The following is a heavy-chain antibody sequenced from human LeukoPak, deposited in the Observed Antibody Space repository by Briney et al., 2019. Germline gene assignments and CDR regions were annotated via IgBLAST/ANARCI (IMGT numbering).Heavy chain of an antibody. CDR1: GYTFTSYY. Sequence: APVKVSCKASGYTFTSYYMHWVRQAPGQGLEWMGIINPSGGSTSYAQKFQGRVTMTRDMSTSTVYMELSSLRSEDTAVYYCAREGNGYYFDYWGQGTLVTVSS. CDR2: INPSGGST. D-gene: IGHD4-23*01. CDR3: AREGNGYYFDY. J-gene: IGHJ4*02. V-gene: IGHV1-46*01.